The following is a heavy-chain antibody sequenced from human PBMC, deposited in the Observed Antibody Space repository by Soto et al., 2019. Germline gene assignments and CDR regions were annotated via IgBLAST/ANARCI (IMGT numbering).Heavy chain of an antibody. Sequence: GGSLRLSCAASGFTFSSYAMHWVRQAPGKGLEWVAVISYDGSNKYYADSVKGRFTISRDNSTSTAYMELSSLRSEDTAVYYCARDGATPGMRDYYGMDVWGQGTTVTVSS. V-gene: IGHV3-30-3*01. CDR3: ARDGATPGMRDYYGMDV. D-gene: IGHD3-10*01. CDR2: ISYDGSNK. CDR1: GFTFSSYA. J-gene: IGHJ6*02.